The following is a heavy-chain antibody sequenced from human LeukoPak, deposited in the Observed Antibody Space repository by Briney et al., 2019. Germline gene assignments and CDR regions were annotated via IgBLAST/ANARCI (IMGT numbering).Heavy chain of an antibody. J-gene: IGHJ4*02. CDR1: GGSIRSGSYH. CDR3: ARRPYGSGKFDS. Sequence: KPWETLSLTCTVSGGSIRSGSYHWGWIRQPPGKGREWIGTSDYSGSTYYSPSLKSRVTISVDTSKDQFSLKLTSVTVADTAVYFCARRPYGSGKFDSWCQGTPVTVSS. V-gene: IGHV4-39*01. CDR2: SDYSGST. D-gene: IGHD3-10*01.